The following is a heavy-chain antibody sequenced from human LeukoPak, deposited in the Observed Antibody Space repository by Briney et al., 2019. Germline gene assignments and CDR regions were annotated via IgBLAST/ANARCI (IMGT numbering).Heavy chain of an antibody. D-gene: IGHD5-24*01. J-gene: IGHJ3*02. CDR2: ISSSSTTI. CDR3: ASEMATILGAFDI. CDR1: GFTFSSYS. Sequence: GGSLRLSCAASGFTFSSYSMMWVRQAPGKGLEWVSYISSSSTTIHYADSVKGRFTISRDNAKNSLYLQMNSLRAEDTAVYYCASEMATILGAFDIWGQGTMVTVSS. V-gene: IGHV3-48*04.